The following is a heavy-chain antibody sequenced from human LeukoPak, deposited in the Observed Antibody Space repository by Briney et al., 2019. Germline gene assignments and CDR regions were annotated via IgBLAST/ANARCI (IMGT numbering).Heavy chain of an antibody. CDR1: GGSISSSSYY. D-gene: IGHD6-19*01. CDR2: INHSGST. CDR3: ARVKQWLPTFFDY. J-gene: IGHJ4*02. Sequence: PSETLSLTCTVSGGSISSSSYYWGWIRQPPGKGLEWIGEINHSGSTNYNPSLKSRVTISVDTSKNQFSLKLSSVTAADTAVYYCARVKQWLPTFFDYWGQGTLVTVSS. V-gene: IGHV4-39*07.